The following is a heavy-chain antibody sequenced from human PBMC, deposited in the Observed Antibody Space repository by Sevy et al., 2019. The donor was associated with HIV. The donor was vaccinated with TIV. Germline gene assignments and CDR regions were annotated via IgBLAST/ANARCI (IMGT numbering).Heavy chain of an antibody. D-gene: IGHD2-2*02. Sequence: GGSLRLSCAASRFTFSNYWMSWVRQAPGKGLEWVANIKQDGSEKYYADSVKGRFTISRDNAKNSLYLQMNSLRAEDTAVYYCARDRCSSTSCYRDYYYGMDVWGQGTTVTVSS. J-gene: IGHJ6*02. V-gene: IGHV3-7*01. CDR2: IKQDGSEK. CDR3: ARDRCSSTSCYRDYYYGMDV. CDR1: RFTFSNYW.